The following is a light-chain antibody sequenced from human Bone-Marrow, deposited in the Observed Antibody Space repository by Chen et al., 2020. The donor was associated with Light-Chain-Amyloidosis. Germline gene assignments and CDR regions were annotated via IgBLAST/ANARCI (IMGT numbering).Light chain of an antibody. Sequence: QSVLTQPPSVSGAPGQRVTISCTGSPSNIGADYDVPWYQQLPGAAPKLLLFSNTNRPSGGPDRVSGCKSGSSASLVIAGLQAEDEAYYYCQAYDSSLSAWVFGGGTKLTVL. J-gene: IGLJ3*02. CDR2: SNT. V-gene: IGLV1-40*01. CDR3: QAYDSSLSAWV. CDR1: PSNIGADYD.